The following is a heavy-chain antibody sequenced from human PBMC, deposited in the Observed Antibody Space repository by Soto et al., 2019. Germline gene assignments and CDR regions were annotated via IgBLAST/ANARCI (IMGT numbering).Heavy chain of an antibody. J-gene: IGHJ6*02. D-gene: IGHD4-17*01. CDR2: IHSGGSRI. Sequence: EVQLVESGGGLVQPGGSLILSCAASGFTFSTYHMNWVRQAPGKGLEWVSYIHSGGSRIYYADSVKGRFTISRDNAKNSRYLQMNSLRAEDTAVHYCARDGSTVTTNYHYAMDVWGQGTTVTVSS. CDR3: ARDGSTVTTNYHYAMDV. CDR1: GFTFSTYH. V-gene: IGHV3-48*03.